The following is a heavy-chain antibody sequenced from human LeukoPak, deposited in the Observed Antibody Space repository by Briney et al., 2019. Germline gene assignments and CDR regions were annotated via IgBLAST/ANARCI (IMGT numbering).Heavy chain of an antibody. J-gene: IGHJ4*02. CDR2: IYSGGNT. D-gene: IGHD2-2*01. Sequence: GGSLRLSCAASGFTVSTNYMSWVRQAPGKGLEWVSVIYSGGNTSYADSVKGRFTISRDNSKNTLYLQMNSLRAEDTAVYYCASGTTRYYFDYWGQGTLVTVSS. V-gene: IGHV3-53*01. CDR1: GFTVSTNY. CDR3: ASGTTRYYFDY.